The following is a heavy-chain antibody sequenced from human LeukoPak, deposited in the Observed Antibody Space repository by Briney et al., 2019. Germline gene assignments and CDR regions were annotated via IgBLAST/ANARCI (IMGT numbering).Heavy chain of an antibody. CDR3: ARGGEMVNPDAFDI. V-gene: IGHV4-61*01. D-gene: IGHD5-24*01. CDR2: IYYSGST. J-gene: IGHJ3*02. CDR1: GGSVSSGSYY. Sequence: SETLSLTCTVSGGSVSSGSYYWSWIRQPPGKGLEWIGYIYYSGSTNYNPSLKSRVTISVDTSKNQFSLKLSSVTAADTAVYYCARGGEMVNPDAFDIWGQGTMVTVSS.